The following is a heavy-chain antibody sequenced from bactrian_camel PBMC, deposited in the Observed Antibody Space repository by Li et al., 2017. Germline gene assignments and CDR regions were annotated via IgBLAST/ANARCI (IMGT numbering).Heavy chain of an antibody. Sequence: HVQLVESGGGSVQAGGSLRLSCVGDAYTYDWRSMAWFRQAPGKEREGVAVIDRDGSTTYAASMKERFTISRANTMNTAYLQMDSLKSEDTAQYYCASSRERYSDYVHGYWGQGTQVTVS. V-gene: IGHV3S55*01. CDR2: IDRDGST. CDR1: AYTYDWRS. J-gene: IGHJ4*01. CDR3: ASSRERYSDYVHGY. D-gene: IGHD4*01.